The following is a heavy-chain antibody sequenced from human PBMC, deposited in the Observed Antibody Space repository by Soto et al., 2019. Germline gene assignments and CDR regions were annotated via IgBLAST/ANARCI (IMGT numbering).Heavy chain of an antibody. V-gene: IGHV4-59*12. CDR3: ARVPDY. CDR1: GGSINNYY. D-gene: IGHD2-2*01. J-gene: IGHJ4*02. Sequence: PSETLSLTCSVSGGSINNYYWSWIRQPPGKGLEWIGYIYYSGSTNYNPSLKSRVTISIDRSKNQFSLKLRSVTAADTAVYYCARVPDYWGQGILVTVSS. CDR2: IYYSGST.